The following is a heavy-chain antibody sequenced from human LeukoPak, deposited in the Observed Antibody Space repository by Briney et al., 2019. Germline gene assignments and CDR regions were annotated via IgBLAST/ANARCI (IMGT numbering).Heavy chain of an antibody. D-gene: IGHD6-13*01. CDR2: IYYSGST. CDR3: ASGRRSSWANY. J-gene: IGHJ4*02. CDR1: GFTFSNAW. V-gene: IGHV4-59*08. Sequence: GSLRLSCAASGFTFSNAWMSWVRQAPGKGLEWIGYIYYSGSTNYNPSLKSRVTISVDTSKNQFSLKLSSVTAADTAVYYCASGRRSSWANYWGQGTLVTVSS.